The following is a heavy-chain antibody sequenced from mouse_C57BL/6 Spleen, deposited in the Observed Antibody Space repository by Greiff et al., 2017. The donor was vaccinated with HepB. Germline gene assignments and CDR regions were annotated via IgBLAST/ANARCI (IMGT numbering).Heavy chain of an antibody. V-gene: IGHV5-17*01. Sequence: EVKLQESGGGLVKPGGSLKLSCAASGFTFSDYGMHWVRQAPEKGLEWVAYISSGSSTIYYADTVKGRFTISRDNAKNTLFLQMTSLRSEDTAMYYCARGEELRLSYFDYWGQGTTLTVSS. CDR2: ISSGSSTI. J-gene: IGHJ2*01. CDR3: ARGEELRLSYFDY. CDR1: GFTFSDYG. D-gene: IGHD3-2*02.